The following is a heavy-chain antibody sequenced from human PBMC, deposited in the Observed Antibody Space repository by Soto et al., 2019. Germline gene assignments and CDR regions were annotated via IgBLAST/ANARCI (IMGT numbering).Heavy chain of an antibody. V-gene: IGHV3-30*18. CDR2: ISYDGSNK. Sequence: GGSLRLSCAASGFTFSSYGMYWVRQAPGKGLEWVAVISYDGSNKYYADSVKGRFTISRDNSKNTLYLQMNSLRAEDTAVYYCAKADDIEGYGMDVWGQGTTVTVSS. D-gene: IGHD1-1*01. CDR1: GFTFSSYG. J-gene: IGHJ6*02. CDR3: AKADDIEGYGMDV.